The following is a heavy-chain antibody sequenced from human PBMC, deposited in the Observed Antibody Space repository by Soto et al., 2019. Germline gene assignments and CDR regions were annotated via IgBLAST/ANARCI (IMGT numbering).Heavy chain of an antibody. CDR2: INTYNGNT. D-gene: IGHD3-10*01. V-gene: IGHV1-18*01. Sequence: ASVKVSCKASRYMLTSYGISWVRQAPGQGLEWMGWINTYNGNTKYALKLQGRVTLTTDTTTSTAYMELRSLRSDDTAVYYCVRDVAVGFGRFEPWGQGTQVIVSS. CDR3: VRDVAVGFGRFEP. CDR1: RYMLTSYG. J-gene: IGHJ5*02.